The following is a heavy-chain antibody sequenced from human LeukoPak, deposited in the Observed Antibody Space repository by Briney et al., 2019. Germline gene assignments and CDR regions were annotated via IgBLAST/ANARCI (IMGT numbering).Heavy chain of an antibody. CDR3: ARGTTEWELPPMADNDAFDI. D-gene: IGHD1-26*01. CDR2: ISSSSSYT. CDR1: GFTFSDYY. Sequence: GGSLRLSCAASGFTFSDYYMSWVRQAPGKGLEWGSYISSSSSYTNYADSGKARFTISRDNAKNSLYLQMNSLRAEDTAVYYCARGTTEWELPPMADNDAFDIWGQGTMVTVSS. J-gene: IGHJ3*02. V-gene: IGHV3-11*05.